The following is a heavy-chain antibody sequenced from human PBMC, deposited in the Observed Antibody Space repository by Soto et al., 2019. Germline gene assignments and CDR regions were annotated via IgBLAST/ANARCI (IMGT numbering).Heavy chain of an antibody. CDR2: ISAYNGET. CDR3: ATYFSSSWFLTFDY. D-gene: IGHD6-13*01. Sequence: ASVKVSCKASGYTFTSYDINWVRQAPGQGLEWMGWISAYNGETIYAQKFQGRVTTTEDTSTDTAYMELSSLRSEDTAVYYCATYFSSSWFLTFDYWGQGTLVTVSS. J-gene: IGHJ4*02. V-gene: IGHV1-18*01. CDR1: GYTFTSYD.